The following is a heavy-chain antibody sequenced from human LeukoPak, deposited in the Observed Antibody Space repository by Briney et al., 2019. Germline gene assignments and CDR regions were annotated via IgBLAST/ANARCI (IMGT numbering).Heavy chain of an antibody. V-gene: IGHV3-53*01. Sequence: GGSLRLSCAVSGFTFSSYEMNWVRQAPGKGLEWVSVIYSGGSTYYADSVKGRFTISRDNSKNTLYLQMNSLRAEDTAVYYCARGYDILTGYYFDYWGQGTLVTVSS. CDR2: IYSGGST. J-gene: IGHJ4*02. CDR3: ARGYDILTGYYFDY. D-gene: IGHD3-9*01. CDR1: GFTFSSYE.